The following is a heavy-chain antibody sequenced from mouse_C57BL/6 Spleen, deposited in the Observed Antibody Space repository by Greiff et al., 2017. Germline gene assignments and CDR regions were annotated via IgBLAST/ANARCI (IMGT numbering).Heavy chain of an antibody. CDR3: ARGGGSYPPFAY. V-gene: IGHV3-6*01. J-gene: IGHJ3*01. Sequence: EVKLQESGPGLVKPSQSLSLTCSVTGYSITSGYYWNWIRQFPGNKLEWMGYISYDGSNNYNPSLKNRISITRDTSKNQFFLKLNSVTTEDTATYYCARGGGSYPPFAYWGQGTLVTVSA. CDR1: GYSITSGYY. CDR2: ISYDGSN. D-gene: IGHD1-1*02.